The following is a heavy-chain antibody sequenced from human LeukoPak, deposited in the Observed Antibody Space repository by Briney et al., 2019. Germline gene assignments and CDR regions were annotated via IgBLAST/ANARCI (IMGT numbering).Heavy chain of an antibody. J-gene: IGHJ4*02. CDR3: ARDNDSRDPPHFDY. V-gene: IGHV1-2*02. CDR2: INPNSGGT. CDR1: GYTFTGYY. Sequence: ASVKVSCKASGYTFTGYYMHWVRQAPGQGLEWMGWINPNSGGTNYAQKFQGRVTMTTDTSTSTAYMELRSLRSEDTAVYYCARDNDSRDPPHFDYWGQGTLVTVSS. D-gene: IGHD3-16*01.